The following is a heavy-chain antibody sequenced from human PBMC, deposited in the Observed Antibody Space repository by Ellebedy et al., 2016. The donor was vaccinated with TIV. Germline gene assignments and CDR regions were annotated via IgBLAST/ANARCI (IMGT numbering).Heavy chain of an antibody. CDR3: ARNRRYNWNDGAFDI. J-gene: IGHJ3*02. CDR1: GYTFTSSA. D-gene: IGHD1-1*01. V-gene: IGHV7-4-1*02. CDR2: INTNTATP. Sequence: AASVKVSCKASGYTFTSSAMNWARQAPGQGLEWMGWINTNTATPTYAQGFTGRFLFSLDTSVSTAYLQISSLKAEDTAVYYCARNRRYNWNDGAFDIWGQGTMVTVSS.